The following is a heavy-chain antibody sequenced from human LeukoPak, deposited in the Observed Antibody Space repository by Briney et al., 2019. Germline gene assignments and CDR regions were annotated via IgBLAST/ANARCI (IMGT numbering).Heavy chain of an antibody. CDR1: GFTFSSYE. V-gene: IGHV3-48*03. CDR3: AKRRVTTHFDY. Sequence: GGSLRLSCAASGFTFSSYEMNWVRQAPGKGLEWVSYISSSGSTIYYADSVKGRFTISRDNAKNSLYLQMNSLRAEDTAVYYCAKRRVTTHFDYWGQGTLVTVSS. J-gene: IGHJ4*02. CDR2: ISSSGSTI. D-gene: IGHD4-17*01.